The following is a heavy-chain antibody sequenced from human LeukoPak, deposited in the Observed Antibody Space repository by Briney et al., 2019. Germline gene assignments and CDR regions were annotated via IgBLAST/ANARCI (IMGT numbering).Heavy chain of an antibody. CDR3: ATISGNFDYLDY. D-gene: IGHD1-26*01. CDR2: ISGGGGAT. Sequence: GGSLRLSCAASGFDFSAYGMNWVRQAPGKGLEWVSGISGGGGATYSADSVKGRFTISRDNSKNTMYLQMKSLRVEDTALYYCATISGNFDYLDYWGQGTLVTVST. V-gene: IGHV3-23*01. J-gene: IGHJ4*02. CDR1: GFDFSAYG.